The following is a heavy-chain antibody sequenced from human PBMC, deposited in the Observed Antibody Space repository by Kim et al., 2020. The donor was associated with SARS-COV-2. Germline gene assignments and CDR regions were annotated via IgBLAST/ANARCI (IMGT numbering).Heavy chain of an antibody. V-gene: IGHV4-39*07. Sequence: SETLSLTCTVSGGSISSSSYYWGWLRQPPGKGLEWIGSIYYSGSTYYNPSLKSRVTISVDTSKNQFSLKLSSVTAADTAVYYCASEGSVAVFGPEYFYYWGQGTLVTVSS. J-gene: IGHJ4*02. D-gene: IGHD6-19*01. CDR2: IYYSGST. CDR1: GGSISSSSYY. CDR3: ASEGSVAVFGPEYFYY.